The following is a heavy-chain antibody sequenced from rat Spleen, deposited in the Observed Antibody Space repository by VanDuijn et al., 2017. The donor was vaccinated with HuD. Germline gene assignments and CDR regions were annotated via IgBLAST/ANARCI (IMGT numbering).Heavy chain of an antibody. CDR3: VRANRESYAHFDY. V-gene: IGHV2-15*01. J-gene: IGHJ2*01. CDR2: IWAGGST. D-gene: IGHD1-12*01. CDR1: GFSLTSYH. Sequence: QVQLKESGPGLVQPSQTLSLTCTVSGFSLTSYHVSWVRQPPGKSLVWMGTIWAGGSTAYNSPLKSRLTITRDTAKSQVFLRMSSLQAEDTATYYCVRANRESYAHFDYWGQGVVVTVSS.